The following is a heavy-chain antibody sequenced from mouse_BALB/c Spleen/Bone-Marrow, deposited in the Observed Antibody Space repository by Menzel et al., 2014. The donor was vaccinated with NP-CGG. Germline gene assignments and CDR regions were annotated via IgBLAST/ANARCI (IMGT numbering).Heavy chain of an antibody. Sequence: QVQLQQSGTELVRPGTSVKISCKASGYAFTNYWPGWVKQRPGHGLEWIGDIYPGSGNTYYNEKFKGKATLTADKSSSTAYMQLSGLTSEDSAVYFCTRRRSLDYWGQGTTLTVSS. CDR1: GYAFTNYW. J-gene: IGHJ2*01. CDR2: IYPGSGNT. V-gene: IGHV1-63*01. CDR3: TRRRSLDY.